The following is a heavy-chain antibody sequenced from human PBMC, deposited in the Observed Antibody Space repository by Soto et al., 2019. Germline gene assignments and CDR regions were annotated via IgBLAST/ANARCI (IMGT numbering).Heavy chain of an antibody. V-gene: IGHV1-3*01. CDR1: GYTFTSYA. CDR3: ARGHDFWSGLYYMYV. Sequence: QVQLVQSGAEVKKPGASVKVSCKASGYTFTSYAMHWVRQAPGQRLEWMGWINAGNGNTKYSQKFQGRVTITRDTSASTAYMELSSLRSEDTAVYYCARGHDFWSGLYYMYVWGKGTTVNVSS. D-gene: IGHD3-3*01. J-gene: IGHJ6*03. CDR2: INAGNGNT.